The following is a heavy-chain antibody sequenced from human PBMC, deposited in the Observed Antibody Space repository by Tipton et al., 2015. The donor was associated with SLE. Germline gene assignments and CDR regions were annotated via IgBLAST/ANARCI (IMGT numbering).Heavy chain of an antibody. Sequence: TLSLTCTVSGGSVNTGAYYWTWIRQYPGKGLEWIGYIQYRGGTFYNPSLKSRVTISVDTSNNQFSLTLSSMTAAATAVYYCARGAGYGYGIDYWGQGPLVTVSS. V-gene: IGHV4-31*03. CDR2: IQYRGGT. D-gene: IGHD5-18*01. CDR1: GGSVNTGAYY. CDR3: ARGAGYGYGIDY. J-gene: IGHJ4*02.